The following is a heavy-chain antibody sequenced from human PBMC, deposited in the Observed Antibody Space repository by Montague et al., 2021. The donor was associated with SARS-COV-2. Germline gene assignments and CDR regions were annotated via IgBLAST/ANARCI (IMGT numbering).Heavy chain of an antibody. J-gene: IGHJ4*02. D-gene: IGHD3-22*01. CDR3: ARHGKTRIAMIVVVIGYFGY. Sequence: SETLSLTCTVSGGSISSSSYYWGWIRQPPGKGLEWIGSIYYSGSTYYNPSLKSRVTISVDTSKNQFSLKLSSVTAAVTAVYYCARHGKTRIAMIVVVIGYFGYWGQGTLVTVSS. CDR2: IYYSGST. CDR1: GGSISSSSYY. V-gene: IGHV4-39*01.